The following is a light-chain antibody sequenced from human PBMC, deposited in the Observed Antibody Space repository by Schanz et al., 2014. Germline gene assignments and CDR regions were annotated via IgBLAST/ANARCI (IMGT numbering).Light chain of an antibody. CDR3: QTWGAGSVV. J-gene: IGLJ2*01. V-gene: IGLV4-69*01. CDR2: LNSDGSH. Sequence: QLVLTQSPSASASLGASVKLTCTLSSGHSSYAIAWHQQQPEKGPRYLMKLNSDGSHSKGDGIPDRFSGSSSGAERYLTISSLQSEDDADYYCQTWGAGSVVFGGGTKLTV. CDR1: SGHSSYA.